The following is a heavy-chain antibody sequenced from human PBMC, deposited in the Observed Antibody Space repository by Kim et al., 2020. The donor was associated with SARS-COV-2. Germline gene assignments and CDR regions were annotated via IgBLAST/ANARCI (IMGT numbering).Heavy chain of an antibody. CDR3: ARGRWLQLSSFDY. V-gene: IGHV1-69*13. J-gene: IGHJ4*02. CDR2: IIPIFGTA. Sequence: SVKVSCKASGGTFSSYAISWVRQAPGQGLEWMGGIIPIFGTANYAQKFQGRVTITADESTSTAYIELSSLRSEDTAVYYCARGRWLQLSSFDYWGQGTLVTVSS. D-gene: IGHD5-12*01. CDR1: GGTFSSYA.